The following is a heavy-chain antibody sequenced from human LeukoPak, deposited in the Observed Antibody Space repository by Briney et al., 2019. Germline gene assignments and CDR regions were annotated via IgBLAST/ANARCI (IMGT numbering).Heavy chain of an antibody. CDR1: GGSISSSSYY. Sequence: PSETLSLTCTVSGGSISSSSYYWGWIRQPPGKGLEWIGSIYYSGSTYYNPSLKSRVTISVDTSKNQFSLTLSSVTSADTSVYYCERMLTIFGVVIDYWGQGTLVTVSS. D-gene: IGHD3-3*01. J-gene: IGHJ4*02. CDR2: IYYSGST. V-gene: IGHV4-39*07. CDR3: ERMLTIFGVVIDY.